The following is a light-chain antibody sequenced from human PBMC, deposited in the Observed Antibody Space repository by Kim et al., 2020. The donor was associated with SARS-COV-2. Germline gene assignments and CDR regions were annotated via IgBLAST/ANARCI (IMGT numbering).Light chain of an antibody. CDR1: QSVSTT. CDR3: HQYSNWPTT. J-gene: IGKJ1*01. CDR2: VAS. V-gene: IGKV3-15*01. Sequence: VSPGERATLSCRASQSVSTTLAWYQQKPGQAPRLLIYVASTRATGVPARFSGSGSGTEFALTISSLQSEDCAVYFCHQYSNWPTTFGQGTKVDIK.